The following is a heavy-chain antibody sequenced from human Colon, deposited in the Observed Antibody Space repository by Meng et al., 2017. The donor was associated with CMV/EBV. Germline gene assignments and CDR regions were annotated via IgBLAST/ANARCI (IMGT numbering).Heavy chain of an antibody. CDR1: GFILSDYY. CDR2: ISPTGSDT. Sequence: QVKLVESGGGLAEPGGSLILSCAASGFILSDYYMTWIREAPGKGLEWVSYISPTGSDTNYADSVRGRFTISRDNAKNSLFLQMSSLTAEDTAVYYCVKGHTMINPWGQGTLVTVSS. J-gene: IGHJ5*02. V-gene: IGHV3-11*05. CDR3: VKGHTMINP. D-gene: IGHD3-16*01.